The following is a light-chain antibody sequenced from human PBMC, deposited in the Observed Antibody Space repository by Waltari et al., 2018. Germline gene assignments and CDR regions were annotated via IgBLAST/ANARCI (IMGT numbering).Light chain of an antibody. J-gene: IGKJ4*01. CDR2: DTS. CDR1: QNVGND. Sequence: EIVLTQSPATLSLSPGEGATLSCRASQNVGNDLAGYQQKPGQAPRLLIYDTSNRATGIPARFSGSGSGTDFTLTISGLEPEDFAVYYCQHRSNWPLNFGGGTKVEIK. V-gene: IGKV3-11*01. CDR3: QHRSNWPLN.